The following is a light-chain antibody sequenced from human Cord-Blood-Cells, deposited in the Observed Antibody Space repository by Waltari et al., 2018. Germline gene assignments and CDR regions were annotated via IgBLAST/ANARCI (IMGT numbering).Light chain of an antibody. J-gene: IGLJ2*01. CDR2: QDS. V-gene: IGLV3-1*01. CDR1: KLGDKY. Sequence: SYELTQPPSVSVSPGQTASITCSGDKLGDKYACWYQQKPGQSPVLVIYQDSKRPSGIPERFSGSNSGNTATLIISGTQAMDEADYYCQAWDSSTDPPGDVVFGGGTKLTVL. CDR3: QAWDSSTDPPGDVV.